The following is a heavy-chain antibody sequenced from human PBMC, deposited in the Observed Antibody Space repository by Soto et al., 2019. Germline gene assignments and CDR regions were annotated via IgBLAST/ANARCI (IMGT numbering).Heavy chain of an antibody. CDR1: GFTFSSYG. CDR3: AKVGRVTWLRDIDY. J-gene: IGHJ4*02. V-gene: IGHV3-30*18. Sequence: QVQLVESGGGVVQPGRSLRLSCAASGFTFSSYGMHWVRQAPGKGLEWVAVISYDGSNKYYADSVKGRFTISRDNSKNTLYLQMKSLRAEDTAVYYCAKVGRVTWLRDIDYWGQGTLVTVSS. D-gene: IGHD5-12*01. CDR2: ISYDGSNK.